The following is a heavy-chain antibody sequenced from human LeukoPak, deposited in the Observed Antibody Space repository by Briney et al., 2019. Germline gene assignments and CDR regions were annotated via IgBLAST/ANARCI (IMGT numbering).Heavy chain of an antibody. J-gene: IGHJ5*02. V-gene: IGHV4-59*01. D-gene: IGHD4-11*01. CDR3: ARGKYSTDYSNCLISWFDP. CDR1: GGSISSYY. CDR2: IYYSGST. Sequence: SETLSLTCTVSGGSISSYYWSWIRQPPGKGLEWIGYIYYSGSTNYNPSLKSRVTISVDTSKNQFSLKLSSVTAADTAVYYCARGKYSTDYSNCLISWFDPWGQGTLVTVSS.